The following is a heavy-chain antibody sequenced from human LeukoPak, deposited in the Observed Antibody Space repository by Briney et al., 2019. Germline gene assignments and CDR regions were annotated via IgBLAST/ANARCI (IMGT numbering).Heavy chain of an antibody. CDR1: GFIFSSYW. J-gene: IGHJ5*02. CDR3: ARTLRYFGENWFDP. V-gene: IGHV3-74*03. Sequence: GGSLRLSCAAPGFIFSSYWMHWVRQAPGKGLVWVSRINSDGSSTTYADSVKGRFTISRDNAKNTLYLQMNSLRAEDTAVYYCARTLRYFGENWFDPWGQGTLVTVSS. CDR2: INSDGSST. D-gene: IGHD3-9*01.